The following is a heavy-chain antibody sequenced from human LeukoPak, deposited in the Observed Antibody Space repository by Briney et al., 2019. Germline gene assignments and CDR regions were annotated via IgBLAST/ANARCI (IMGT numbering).Heavy chain of an antibody. CDR2: IIPIFGTA. V-gene: IGHV1-69*05. D-gene: IGHD1-14*01. J-gene: IGHJ5*02. CDR3: ARLNNHYYHAWFDP. Sequence: ASVKVSCKASGGTFSSYAISWARQAPGQGLEWMGGIIPIFGTANYAQKFQGRVTITTDESTSTAYMELSSLRSEDTAVYYCARLNNHYYHAWFDPWGQGTLVTVSS. CDR1: GGTFSSYA.